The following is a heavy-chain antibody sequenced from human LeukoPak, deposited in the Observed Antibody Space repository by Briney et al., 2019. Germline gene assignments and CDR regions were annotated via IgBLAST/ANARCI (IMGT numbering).Heavy chain of an antibody. J-gene: IGHJ4*02. CDR1: GFTFSSYA. V-gene: IGHV3-23*01. CDR2: ISGSGGST. CDR3: AKDRSGQTYYDFWSGYGLDY. D-gene: IGHD3-3*01. Sequence: PGGSLRLSCAASGFTFSSYAMSWVRQAPWKGLEWVSAISGSGGSTYYADSVKGRFTISRDNSKNTLYLQMNSLRAEDTAVYYCAKDRSGQTYYDFWSGYGLDYWGQGTLVTVSS.